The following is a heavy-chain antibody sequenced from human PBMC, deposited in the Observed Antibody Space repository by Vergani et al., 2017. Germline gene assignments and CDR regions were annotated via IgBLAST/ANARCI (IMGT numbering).Heavy chain of an antibody. CDR2: IYSSDET. V-gene: IGHV3-66*02. Sequence: QLLESGGGLIQPGGSLRLSCAASGSTVSGNYMTWVRQAPGKGLEWVAHIYSSDETYYADSVKGRVTISRDTSKSTLHLQINNLRVEDTAVYYVXRRNYYGSGTYVDPWGQGTLVTVSS. CDR3: XRRNYYGSGTYVDP. D-gene: IGHD3-10*01. CDR1: GSTVSGNY. J-gene: IGHJ5*02.